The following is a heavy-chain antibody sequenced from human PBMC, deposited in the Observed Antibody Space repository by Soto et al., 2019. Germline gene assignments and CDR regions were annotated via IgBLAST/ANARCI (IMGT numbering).Heavy chain of an antibody. CDR2: ISYDGSNK. J-gene: IGHJ6*02. CDR3: AKDSDTAMVTGYYYYGMDV. CDR1: DFTFSSSG. V-gene: IGHV3-30*18. D-gene: IGHD5-18*01. Sequence: PGGSLRLSCAASDFTFSSSGMPWVRQAPGKGLEWVAVISYDGSNKYYADSVKGRFTISRDNSKNTLYLQMNSLRAEDTAVYYCAKDSDTAMVTGYYYYGMDVWGQGT.